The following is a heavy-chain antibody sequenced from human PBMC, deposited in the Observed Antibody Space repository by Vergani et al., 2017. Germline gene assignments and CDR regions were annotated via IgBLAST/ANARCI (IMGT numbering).Heavy chain of an antibody. V-gene: IGHV3-33*01. CDR3: ARDFRLLYNRFDP. Sequence: QVQSVESGGGVVQPGRSLRLSCAASGFTFNQYGMHWVRQAPGKGLEWVAVTWYDGNNKQYADSVQGRFTISRDNSKSTMYLQMNSLRDEDTGVYYCARDFRLLYNRFDPWGQGTLVTVSS. J-gene: IGHJ5*02. CDR1: GFTFNQYG. D-gene: IGHD1-14*01. CDR2: TWYDGNNK.